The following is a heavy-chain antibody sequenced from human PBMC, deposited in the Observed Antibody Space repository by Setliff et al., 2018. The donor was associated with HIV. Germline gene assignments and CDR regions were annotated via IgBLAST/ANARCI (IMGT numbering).Heavy chain of an antibody. CDR1: GYTFTSYG. CDR3: ARAIYGGFDH. V-gene: IGHV1-18*01. CDR2: ISAYNGNT. Sequence: ASVKVSCKASGYTFTSYGISWVRQAPGQGLEWMGWISAYNGNTNYAQKLQGRVTMTTDTSSSTAYLELRSLTSDDTAIYYCARAIYGGFDHWGQGTLVTVSS. D-gene: IGHD3-16*01. J-gene: IGHJ4*02.